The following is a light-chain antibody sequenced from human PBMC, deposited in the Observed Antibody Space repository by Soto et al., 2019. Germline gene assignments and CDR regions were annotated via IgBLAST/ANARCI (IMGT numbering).Light chain of an antibody. V-gene: IGKV3D-15*01. CDR3: QQYYSTPPL. CDR2: QTS. CDR1: QYINTR. Sequence: IVLTQSPATLSSFPCDRVTLSCRASQYINTRLAWYQHRPGQAPRLLIYQTSIRAAGIPARFSGSGSGTDFTLTINSLQAEDVAVYYCQQYYSTPPLFGQGTKVDIK. J-gene: IGKJ1*01.